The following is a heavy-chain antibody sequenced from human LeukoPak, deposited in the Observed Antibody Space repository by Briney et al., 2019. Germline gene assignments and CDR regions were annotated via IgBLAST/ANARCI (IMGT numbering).Heavy chain of an antibody. D-gene: IGHD2-15*01. Sequence: GGSLRLSCAASGFTFNTYTMNWVRQAPGKGLEWVSYISGSSGIIDYADSVRGRFTISRDNAKNSLYLQMNSLRAEDTAVYYCAREVGEDYWGQGTLVTVSS. CDR3: AREVGEDY. CDR1: GFTFNTYT. J-gene: IGHJ4*02. V-gene: IGHV3-48*01. CDR2: ISGSSGII.